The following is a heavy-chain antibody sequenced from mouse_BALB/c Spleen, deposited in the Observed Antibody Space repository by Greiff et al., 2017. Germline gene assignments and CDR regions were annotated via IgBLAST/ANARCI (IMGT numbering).Heavy chain of an antibody. V-gene: IGHV2-2*02. CDR2: IWSGGST. D-gene: IGHD2-12*01. Sequence: QVQLKESGPGLVQPSQSLSITCTVSGFSLTSYGVHWVRQSPGKGLEWLGVIWSGGSTDYNAAFISRLSISKDNSKSQVFFKMNSLQANDTAIYYCARNPPYYRGAMDYWGQGTSVTVSS. CDR1: GFSLTSYG. CDR3: ARNPPYYRGAMDY. J-gene: IGHJ4*01.